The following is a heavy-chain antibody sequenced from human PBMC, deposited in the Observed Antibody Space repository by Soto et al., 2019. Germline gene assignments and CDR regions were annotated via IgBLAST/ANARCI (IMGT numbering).Heavy chain of an antibody. CDR1: GLTFSDYA. V-gene: IGHV3-23*01. Sequence: GGSLRLSCATSGLTFSDYAMSWVRQAPGGGLEWVSSMSGSSSTTYYADSVRGRFTISRDRSKNTLYLQMSSLRAEYTALYYCAKNQERELPRVIDFWGQGTQGTVS. D-gene: IGHD3-16*02. J-gene: IGHJ4*02. CDR2: MSGSSSTT. CDR3: AKNQERELPRVIDF.